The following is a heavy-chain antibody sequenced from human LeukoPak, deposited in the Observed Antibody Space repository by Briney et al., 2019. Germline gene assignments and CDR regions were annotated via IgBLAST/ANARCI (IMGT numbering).Heavy chain of an antibody. CDR3: ARVKMGATVSDYYYYYMDV. Sequence: GGSLRLSCASSGFTFSSYTMHWVRQAPGKRLQSVSAITSNGGYTHYADSVKGRFTISRDNSRNALFLQMGGLRIEDMAVYYCARVKMGATVSDYYYYYMDVWGKGTTVTVSS. CDR2: ITSNGGYT. D-gene: IGHD1-26*01. CDR1: GFTFSSYT. J-gene: IGHJ6*03. V-gene: IGHV3-64*02.